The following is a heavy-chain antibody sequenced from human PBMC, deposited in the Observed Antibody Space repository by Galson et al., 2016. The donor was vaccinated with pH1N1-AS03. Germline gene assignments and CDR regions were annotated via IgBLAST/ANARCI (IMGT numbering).Heavy chain of an antibody. D-gene: IGHD4-23*01. CDR3: AKDRVRLQVTESSAFDI. CDR1: GFTVSSGY. Sequence: SLRLSCAATGFTVSSGYHMSWVRQAPGKGLEWVSVIHPGGDTYNADSVKGRFTISRDNFKNMVYLQMNSLRPEDTAVYYCAKDRVRLQVTESSAFDIWGQGTMVTVSS. CDR2: IHPGGDT. V-gene: IGHV3-66*02. J-gene: IGHJ3*02.